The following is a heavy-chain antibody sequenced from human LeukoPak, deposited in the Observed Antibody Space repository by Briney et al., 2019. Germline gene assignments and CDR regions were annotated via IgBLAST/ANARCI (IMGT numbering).Heavy chain of an antibody. J-gene: IGHJ4*02. CDR1: GFAFSSYS. CDR2: ISSSSSGI. D-gene: IGHD6-6*01. CDR3: TTESSRSSAF. Sequence: GGSLRLSCAASGFAFSSYSMKWVRQAPGKGLEWVSQISSSSSGISYADSVKGRFTISRDNGKNSLYLQMNSLRAEDTAVYYCTTESSRSSAFWGQGTLVTVSS. V-gene: IGHV3-48*01.